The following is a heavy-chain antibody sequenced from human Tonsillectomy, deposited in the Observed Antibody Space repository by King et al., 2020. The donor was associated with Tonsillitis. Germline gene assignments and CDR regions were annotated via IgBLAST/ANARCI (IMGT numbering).Heavy chain of an antibody. V-gene: IGHV1-46*01. D-gene: IGHD3-22*01. CDR3: ARIGYDSRGDRYFDY. J-gene: IGHJ4*02. Sequence: VQLVESGAEVKKPGASVKVSCKASGYIFTSYSLHWVRQAPGQGLEWMAIINPGGGSTSYAPKFQGRGTMTRDTSTSTVYMELSSLRSEDTAVYYCARIGYDSRGDRYFDYWGKGTLVTV. CDR1: GYIFTSYS. CDR2: INPGGGST.